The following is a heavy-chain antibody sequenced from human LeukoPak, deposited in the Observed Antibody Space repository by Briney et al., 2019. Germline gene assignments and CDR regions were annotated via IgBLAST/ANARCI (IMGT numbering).Heavy chain of an antibody. Sequence: GASVKVSCKASAYTFTGYYMHWGRQAPGQGLEWMGWINPNSGGTNYAQKFQGRVTMTRDTSISTAYMELSRLRSDDTAVYYCARIWELLTAFDIWGQGTMVTVSS. J-gene: IGHJ3*02. D-gene: IGHD1-26*01. CDR3: ARIWELLTAFDI. V-gene: IGHV1-2*02. CDR1: AYTFTGYY. CDR2: INPNSGGT.